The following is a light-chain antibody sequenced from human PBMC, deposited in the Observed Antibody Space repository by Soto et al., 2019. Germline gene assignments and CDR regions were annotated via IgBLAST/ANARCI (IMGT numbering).Light chain of an antibody. V-gene: IGKV3-15*01. CDR3: QQYSSSPS. J-gene: IGKJ5*01. Sequence: EIVMTQSPTTLSVSSGERATLSCRASQSVTTNLAWYQQKPGQVPSLLIYGASTRASGIPARFSGSGSGTEFTLTIGSLQSEDFAVYYCQQYSSSPSFGQGTRLEIK. CDR1: QSVTTN. CDR2: GAS.